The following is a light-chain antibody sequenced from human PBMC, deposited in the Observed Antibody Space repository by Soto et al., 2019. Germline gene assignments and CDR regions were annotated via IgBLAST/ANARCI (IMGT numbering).Light chain of an antibody. Sequence: EIVLTQSPGTLSLSPGERATLSCRASQSVNNNYLAWYQQKPGQAPRLLSFHESSRATGIPHRFSGSGSGTDFTLTISRLEPEDFAVYYCQQYGSSPVTFGQGTKLEIK. J-gene: IGKJ2*01. CDR3: QQYGSSPVT. CDR1: QSVNNNY. CDR2: HES. V-gene: IGKV3-20*01.